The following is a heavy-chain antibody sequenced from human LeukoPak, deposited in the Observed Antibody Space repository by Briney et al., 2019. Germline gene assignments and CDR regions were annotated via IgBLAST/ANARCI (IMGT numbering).Heavy chain of an antibody. D-gene: IGHD6-13*01. CDR2: IKQDGSEK. CDR3: AREHYSSSWYERLWPPGPTSRVSYYYYGMDV. CDR1: GFTFSSYW. Sequence: GGSLRLSCAASGFTFSSYWMSWVRQAPGKGLEWVANIKQDGSEKYYVDSVKGRFTISRDNAKNSLYLQMNSLRAEDTAVYYCAREHYSSSWYERLWPPGPTSRVSYYYYGMDVWGQGTTVTVSS. V-gene: IGHV3-7*01. J-gene: IGHJ6*02.